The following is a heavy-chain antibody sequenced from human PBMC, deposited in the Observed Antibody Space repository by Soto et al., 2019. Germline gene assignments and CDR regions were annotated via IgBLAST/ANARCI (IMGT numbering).Heavy chain of an antibody. CDR3: ARQQDGYSDGHYYYGMDV. CDR1: GYSFTSYW. Sequence: GESLKISCKGSGYSFTSYWISWVRQMPGKGLEWMGRIDPSDSYTNYSPSFQGHVTISADKSIGTAYLQWSSLKASDTAMYYCARQQDGYSDGHYYYGMDVWGQGTTVTVSS. V-gene: IGHV5-10-1*01. CDR2: IDPSDSYT. J-gene: IGHJ6*02. D-gene: IGHD5-18*01.